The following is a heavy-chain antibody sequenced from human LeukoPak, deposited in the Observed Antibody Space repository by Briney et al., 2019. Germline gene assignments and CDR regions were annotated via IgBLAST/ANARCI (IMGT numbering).Heavy chain of an antibody. D-gene: IGHD1-1*01. CDR2: IYYSGST. Sequence: SETLSLTCTVSGGSISSYYWSWIRQPPGKGLEWIGYIYYSGSTNYNPSLKSRVTISVDTSKNQFSLKLSSVTAADTAVYYCARAEGTSLPDAFDIWGQGTMVTVSS. V-gene: IGHV4-59*01. J-gene: IGHJ3*02. CDR1: GGSISSYY. CDR3: ARAEGTSLPDAFDI.